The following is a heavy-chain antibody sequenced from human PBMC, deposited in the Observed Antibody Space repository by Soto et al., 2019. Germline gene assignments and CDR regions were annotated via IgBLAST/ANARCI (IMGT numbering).Heavy chain of an antibody. V-gene: IGHV4-4*07. J-gene: IGHJ5*02. CDR3: VRDGTKTLRDWFAP. D-gene: IGHD1-1*01. CDR2: IYATGTT. Sequence: QVQLQESGPGLLKPSETLSLTCTVSGASISGFYWSWIRKSAGKGLEWIGRIYATGTTDYNPSLKSRVMMSVDTSKKQFSLKLRSVTAADTAVYYCVRDGTKTLRDWFAPWGQGISVTVSS. CDR1: GASISGFY.